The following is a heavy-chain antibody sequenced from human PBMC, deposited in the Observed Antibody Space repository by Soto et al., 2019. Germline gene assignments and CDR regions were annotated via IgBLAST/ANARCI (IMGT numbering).Heavy chain of an antibody. CDR1: GFTFSDYY. D-gene: IGHD3-22*01. V-gene: IGHV3-11*06. Sequence: GGSLRLSGAASGFTFSDYYMSWIRQAPGKGLEWVSYISSSSSYTNYADSVKGRFTISRDNAKNSLYLQMSSLRAEDTAVYYCARKDDSSAVDYWGQGTLVTVSS. J-gene: IGHJ4*02. CDR2: ISSSSSYT. CDR3: ARKDDSSAVDY.